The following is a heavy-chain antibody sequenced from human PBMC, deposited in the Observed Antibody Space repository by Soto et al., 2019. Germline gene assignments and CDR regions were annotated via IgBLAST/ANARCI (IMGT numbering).Heavy chain of an antibody. D-gene: IGHD3-22*01. CDR2: INAGNGKT. CDR1: GYTLTNYA. J-gene: IGHJ6*02. Sequence: ASVKVSCKASGYTLTNYAMHWVRQAPGQRLEWMGWINAGNGKTKYSQKFQGRVTITRDTSASTAYIELSSLTSEDTAVYYCASPNDSSETYGMDVWGQGTTVTVSS. V-gene: IGHV1-3*01. CDR3: ASPNDSSETYGMDV.